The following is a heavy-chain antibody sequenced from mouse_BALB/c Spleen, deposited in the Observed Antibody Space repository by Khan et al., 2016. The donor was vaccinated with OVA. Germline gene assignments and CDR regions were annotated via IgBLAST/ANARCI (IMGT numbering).Heavy chain of an antibody. D-gene: IGHD3-1*01. V-gene: IGHV3-6*01. J-gene: IGHJ3*01. CDR3: ASGGRSGPAWFAY. CDR2: IRYDGDS. CDR1: GYSITSGYF. Sequence: EVQLQESGPGLVKPTQSLSLTCSVTGYSITSGYFWNWIRQFPGNKLEWMGYIRYDGDSNYNPSRKNRIPITRDTSKKQFSLKLNSVTPEDTATSYCASGGRSGPAWFAYWGQGTLVTVSA.